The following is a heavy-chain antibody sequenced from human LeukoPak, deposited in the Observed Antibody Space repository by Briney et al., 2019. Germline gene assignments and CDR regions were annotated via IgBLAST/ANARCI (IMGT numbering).Heavy chain of an antibody. Sequence: SETLSLTCTVSGGSISNYYWAWLRQSAGRGLEWIGRIYTSGSISYNPSLKSRVTMSVDTSKDQSSLKLISVTAADTAVYYCARVSSSVTHFDYWGQGTLVTVSS. CDR1: GGSISNYY. CDR3: ARVSSSVTHFDY. D-gene: IGHD4-17*01. V-gene: IGHV4-4*07. J-gene: IGHJ4*02. CDR2: IYTSGSI.